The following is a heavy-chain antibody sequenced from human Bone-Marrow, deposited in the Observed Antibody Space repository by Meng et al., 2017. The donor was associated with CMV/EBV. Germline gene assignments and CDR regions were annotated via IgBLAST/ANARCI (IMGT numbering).Heavy chain of an antibody. D-gene: IGHD3-10*01. Sequence: ASVKVSCKASGYTFTGYYMHWVRQAPGQGLEWMGWINPNSGGTNYAQKFQGRVTMTRDTSTSTVYMELSSLRSEDTAVYYCAREENYYGSGSYDYYYYYGMDVWGQGTTVTVSS. CDR2: INPNSGGT. CDR1: GYTFTGYY. V-gene: IGHV1-2*02. J-gene: IGHJ6*02. CDR3: AREENYYGSGSYDYYYYYGMDV.